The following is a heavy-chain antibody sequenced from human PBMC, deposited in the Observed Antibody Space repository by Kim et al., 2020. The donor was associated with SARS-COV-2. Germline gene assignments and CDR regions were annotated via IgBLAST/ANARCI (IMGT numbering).Heavy chain of an antibody. CDR3: ATDSPARISWATYYYYGMDV. V-gene: IGHV1-24*01. CDR1: GYTLTELS. J-gene: IGHJ6*02. Sequence: ASVKVSCKVSGYTLTELSMHWVRQAPGKGLEWMGGFDPEDGETIYAQKFQGRVTMTEDTSTDTAYMELSSLRSEDTAVYYCATDSPARISWATYYYYGMDVWGQGTTVTVSS. D-gene: IGHD6-13*01. CDR2: FDPEDGET.